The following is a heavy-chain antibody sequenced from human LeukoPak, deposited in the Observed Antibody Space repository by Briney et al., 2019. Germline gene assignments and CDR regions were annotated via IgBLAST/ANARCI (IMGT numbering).Heavy chain of an antibody. Sequence: GASVKVSCKASGYTFTSYDINWVRQATGQGLEWMGWMNPNSGNTGYVQKFQGRVTITRNTSISTAYMELSSLRSEDTAVYYCARDPMIQGAFDIWGQGTMVTVSS. CDR1: GYTFTSYD. CDR2: MNPNSGNT. D-gene: IGHD3-22*01. CDR3: ARDPMIQGAFDI. V-gene: IGHV1-8*03. J-gene: IGHJ3*02.